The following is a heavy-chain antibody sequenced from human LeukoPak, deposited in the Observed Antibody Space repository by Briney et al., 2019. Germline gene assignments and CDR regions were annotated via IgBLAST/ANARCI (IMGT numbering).Heavy chain of an antibody. Sequence: GGSLRLSRAASGFTFSSYAMSWVRQAPGKGLEWVSAISGSGGSTYYADSVKGRFTISRDNSKNTLYLQMNSLRAEDTAVYYCAKDVVRGVMWYFDYWGQGTLVTVSS. CDR2: ISGSGGST. V-gene: IGHV3-23*01. CDR1: GFTFSSYA. D-gene: IGHD3-10*01. J-gene: IGHJ4*02. CDR3: AKDVVRGVMWYFDY.